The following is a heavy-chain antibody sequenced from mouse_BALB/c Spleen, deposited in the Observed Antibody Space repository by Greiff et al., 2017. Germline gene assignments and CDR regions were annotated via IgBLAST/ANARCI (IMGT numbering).Heavy chain of an antibody. CDR3: TPLRSLDY. J-gene: IGHJ2*01. CDR2: IRLKSNNYAT. D-gene: IGHD1-1*01. CDR1: GFTFSNYW. V-gene: IGHV6-6*02. Sequence: EVKLMESGGGLVQPGGSMKLSCVASGFTFSNYWMNWVRQSPEKGLEWVAEIRLKSNNYATHYAESVKGRFTISRDDSKSSVYLQMNNLRAEDTGIYYCTPLRSLDYWGQGTTLTVSS.